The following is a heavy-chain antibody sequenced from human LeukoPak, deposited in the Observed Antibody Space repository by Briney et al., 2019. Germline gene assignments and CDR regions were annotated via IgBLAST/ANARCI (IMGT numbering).Heavy chain of an antibody. CDR2: MRQDGSEK. J-gene: IGHJ3*01. CDR3: AREGDAFDF. V-gene: IGHV3-7*01. Sequence: GGSLRLSRAASGFTFRNHIISWIRQAPGKGLEWVANMRQDGSEKFYVDSVKGRFTISRDDAKNSLYLQMDSLRAEDTALYYCAREGDAFDFWGQGTMVTVSS. CDR1: GFTFRNHI.